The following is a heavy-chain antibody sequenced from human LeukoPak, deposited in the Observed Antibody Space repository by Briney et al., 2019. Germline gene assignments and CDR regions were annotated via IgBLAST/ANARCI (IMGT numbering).Heavy chain of an antibody. CDR2: ISYDGSKK. CDR1: GFTFSSYA. J-gene: IGHJ4*02. D-gene: IGHD5-18*01. Sequence: GGSLRLSCAASGFTFSSYAMHWVRQAPGKGLEWVAVISYDGSKKHYADSVKGRFTISRDNSKNTLYLQMNSLRAEDTAVYYCAKGASVTRLHYFDYWGQGTLVTVSS. V-gene: IGHV3-30-3*01. CDR3: AKGASVTRLHYFDY.